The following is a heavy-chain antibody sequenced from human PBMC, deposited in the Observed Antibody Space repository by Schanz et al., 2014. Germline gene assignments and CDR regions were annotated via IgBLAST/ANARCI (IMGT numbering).Heavy chain of an antibody. Sequence: EVQLVESGGALVQPGGSLRLSCSASGFTFSSYAMSWVRQAPGKGLEWVSGISDNGISTYYADSVKGRFSISRENSKSILYLQMNGLRAEDTAGYYCAQHVRSLTGNDYWGQGTLGTVSS. V-gene: IGHV3-23*04. J-gene: IGHJ4*02. CDR1: GFTFSSYA. CDR3: AQHVRSLTGNDY. CDR2: ISDNGIST. D-gene: IGHD3-9*01.